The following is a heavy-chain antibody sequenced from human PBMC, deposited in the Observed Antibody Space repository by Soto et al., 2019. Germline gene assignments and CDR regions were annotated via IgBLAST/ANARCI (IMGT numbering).Heavy chain of an antibody. CDR3: ARRYGTLFDY. CDR2: IYYSGST. CDR1: GGSINSYY. V-gene: IGHV4-59*08. Sequence: QVQLQESGPGLVKPSETLSLTCTVSGGSINSYYWSWIRQPPGKGLEWIGYIYYSGSTNYNPSLKSRVTLSVDTSKNQFSLKLSSVTAADTAVYYCARRYGTLFDYWGQGTLVTVSS. J-gene: IGHJ4*02. D-gene: IGHD4-17*01.